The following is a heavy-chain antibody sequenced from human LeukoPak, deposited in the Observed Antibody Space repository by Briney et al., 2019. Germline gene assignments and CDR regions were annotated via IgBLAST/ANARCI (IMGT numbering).Heavy chain of an antibody. CDR2: IYTTGST. D-gene: IGHD6-19*01. Sequence: PSETLSLTCTVSGASISSGSYYWSWIRQPAGKGLEWIGRIYTTGSTNYNPSLKSRVTISLDMSKNQSSLKLSSVTAADTAVYYCARKQWVEYYFESWGQGTLVTVSS. CDR1: GASISSGSYY. J-gene: IGHJ4*02. CDR3: ARKQWVEYYFES. V-gene: IGHV4-61*02.